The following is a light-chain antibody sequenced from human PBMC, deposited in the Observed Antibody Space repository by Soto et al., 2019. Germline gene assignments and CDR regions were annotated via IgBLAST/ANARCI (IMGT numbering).Light chain of an antibody. Sequence: QLVLTQPPSASGTPGQRVTISCSGSTSNIGSDTVNWYQQLPGTAPKLLIYRNTQRPSGVPDRFSGSKSGASASLAISGLQSEDEAAYYCASWDASLDVVVFGGGTKLTVL. CDR3: ASWDASLDVVV. CDR1: TSNIGSDT. V-gene: IGLV1-44*01. CDR2: RNT. J-gene: IGLJ2*01.